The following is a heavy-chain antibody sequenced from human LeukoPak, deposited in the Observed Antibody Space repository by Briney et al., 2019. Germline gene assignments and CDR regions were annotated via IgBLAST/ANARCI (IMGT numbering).Heavy chain of an antibody. D-gene: IGHD3-10*01. CDR2: ISAYNGNT. CDR1: GYTFTSYG. CDR3: ARTMVRGVIPADFDY. Sequence: ASVKVSCKASGYTFTSYGISWVRQAPGQGLEWMGWISAYNGNTNYAQKLQGRVTMTTDTSTSTAYMELRSLRSDDTAVYYCARTMVRGVIPADFDYWGQGTLVTVSS. V-gene: IGHV1-18*01. J-gene: IGHJ4*02.